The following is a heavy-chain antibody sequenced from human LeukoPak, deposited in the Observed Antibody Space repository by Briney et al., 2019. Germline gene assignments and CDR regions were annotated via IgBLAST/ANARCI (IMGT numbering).Heavy chain of an antibody. J-gene: IGHJ4*02. CDR1: GGSISSSSYY. Sequence: PSETLSLTCTVSGGSISSSSYYWGWIRQPPGKGLEWIGSIYYSGSTYYNPSLKSRVTISVDTSKNQFALKLSSVTAADTAVYYCARHGSSWYTPSDYWGQGTLVTVSS. V-gene: IGHV4-39*01. CDR2: IYYSGST. D-gene: IGHD6-13*01. CDR3: ARHGSSWYTPSDY.